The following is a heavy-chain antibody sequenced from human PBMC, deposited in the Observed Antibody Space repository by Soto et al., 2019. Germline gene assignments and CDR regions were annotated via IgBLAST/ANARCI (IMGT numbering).Heavy chain of an antibody. CDR1: GGSFSGYY. Sequence: PSETLSLTCAVYGGSFSGYYWSWIRQPPGKGMEWIGEINHSGSTNYNPSLKSRVTISVDTSKNQFSLKLSSVTAADTAVYYCARVRYRRGSIEDYYYDGMDVWGQGTTVTVSS. CDR3: ARVRYRRGSIEDYYYDGMDV. V-gene: IGHV4-34*01. J-gene: IGHJ6*02. CDR2: INHSGST. D-gene: IGHD5-18*01.